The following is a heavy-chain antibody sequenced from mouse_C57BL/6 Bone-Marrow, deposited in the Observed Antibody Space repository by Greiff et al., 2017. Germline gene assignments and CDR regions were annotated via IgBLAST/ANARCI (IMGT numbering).Heavy chain of an antibody. V-gene: IGHV1-75*01. J-gene: IGHJ2*01. CDR3: ARSGSNLWDREFFMDY. CDR1: GYTFTDYY. D-gene: IGHD3-3*01. Sequence: VKLVESGPELVKPGASVKISCKASGYTFTDYYINWVKQRPGQGLEWIGWIFPGSGSTYYNEKFKGKATLTVDKSSSTAYMLLSSLTSEDSAVYFCARSGSNLWDREFFMDYWGQGTTLTVSS. CDR2: IFPGSGST.